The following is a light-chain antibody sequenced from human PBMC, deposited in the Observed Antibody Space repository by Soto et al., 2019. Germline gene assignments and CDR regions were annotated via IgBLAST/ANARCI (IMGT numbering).Light chain of an antibody. CDR2: DAS. CDR3: QQYGSSALT. Sequence: DIQMTQSPSTLSASVGDRVTITCRARESISIWLAWYQQKPGKAPKLLIYDASILESGVPSRFRGSGSGTEFTLTISRLEPEDFAVYYCQQYGSSALTFGGGTKVDIK. J-gene: IGKJ4*01. V-gene: IGKV1-5*01. CDR1: ESISIW.